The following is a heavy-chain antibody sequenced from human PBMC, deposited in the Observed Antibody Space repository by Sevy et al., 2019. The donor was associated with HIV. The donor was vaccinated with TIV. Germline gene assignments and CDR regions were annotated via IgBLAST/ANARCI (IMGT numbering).Heavy chain of an antibody. Sequence: LSLTCAVSGFTFENYGMSWVRQAPGKGLEWVTGINWNGGTKNYVDSVKGRFTISRDNAKNSLNLQMDSLRVEDTAVYYCARNTGFAYGDNWFDPWGQGTLVTVSS. J-gene: IGHJ5*02. D-gene: IGHD5-12*01. CDR3: ARNTGFAYGDNWFDP. CDR2: INWNGGTK. CDR1: GFTFENYG. V-gene: IGHV3-20*04.